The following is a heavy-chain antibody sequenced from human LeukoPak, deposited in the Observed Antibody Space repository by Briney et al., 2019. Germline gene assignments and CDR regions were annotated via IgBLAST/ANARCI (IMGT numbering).Heavy chain of an antibody. J-gene: IGHJ1*01. Sequence: ASVKVSCKASGGTFSIYDTNWARHATGQGHEWRGSRNPNRGNTGHAQNLPGRASIPRNTSITTVYLALSGLRSEHAAVPYCSRGPPTAQYFQHWGQGTLVTVSS. CDR3: SRGPPTAQYFQH. D-gene: IGHD1-1*01. CDR1: GGTFSIYD. V-gene: IGHV1-8*03. CDR2: RNPNRGNT.